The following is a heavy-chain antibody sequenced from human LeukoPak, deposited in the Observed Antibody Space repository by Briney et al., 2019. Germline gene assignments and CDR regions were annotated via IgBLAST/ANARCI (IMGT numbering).Heavy chain of an antibody. Sequence: GGSLRLSCAASGFTFNNYAMFWVRQAPGNGLEWVSVISFDGNNRYYAASVKGRFTISRDNSKNVYLQMSGLRVEDTAVYYCARGALGLTYSSSLYLGYHGLDVWGQGTTVIVSS. CDR1: GFTFNNYA. CDR2: ISFDGNNR. CDR3: ARGALGLTYSSSLYLGYHGLDV. V-gene: IGHV3-30-3*01. D-gene: IGHD6-13*01. J-gene: IGHJ6*02.